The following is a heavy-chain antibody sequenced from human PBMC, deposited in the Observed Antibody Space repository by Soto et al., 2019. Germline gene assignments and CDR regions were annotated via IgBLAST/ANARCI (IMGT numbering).Heavy chain of an antibody. CDR3: ARARRTRGGAYYYYMDV. J-gene: IGHJ6*03. V-gene: IGHV1-46*03. CDR2: INPSGGST. Sequence: ASVKVCCKASGYTFTSYYMHWVRQAPGQGLEWMGIINPSGGSTSYAQKFQGRVTMTRDTSTSTVYMELSSLRSEDTAVYYCARARRTRGGAYYYYMDVWGKGTTVTVSS. D-gene: IGHD1-1*01. CDR1: GYTFTSYY.